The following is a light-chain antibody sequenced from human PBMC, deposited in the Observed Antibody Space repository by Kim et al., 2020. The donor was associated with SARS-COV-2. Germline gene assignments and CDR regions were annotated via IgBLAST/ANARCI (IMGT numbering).Light chain of an antibody. V-gene: IGLV3-9*01. CDR1: NSGSKN. CDR3: QVWDSSTVV. J-gene: IGLJ2*01. CDR2: RDT. Sequence: VARGQTARVTCGGNNSGSKNVHWYQQRPGQAPVLVSDRDTNRPSGIPERFSGSNSGNTATLTISRAQAGDEADYYCQVWDSSTVVCGGGTQLTVL.